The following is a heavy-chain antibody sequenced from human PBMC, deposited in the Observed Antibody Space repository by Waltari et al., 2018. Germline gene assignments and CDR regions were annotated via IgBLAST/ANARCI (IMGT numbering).Heavy chain of an antibody. CDR3: ARSSYDILTGYWNDAFDI. V-gene: IGHV1-3*03. CDR1: GYTFTSYA. CDR2: INAGNGNT. Sequence: QVQLVQSGAEVKKPGASVKVSRKASGYTFTSYAMHCVRQAPGQRLEWVAWINAGNGNTNYSQEFQGRVTITRDTSASTAYMELSSLRSEDMAVYYCARSSYDILTGYWNDAFDIWGQGTMVTVSS. D-gene: IGHD3-9*01. J-gene: IGHJ3*02.